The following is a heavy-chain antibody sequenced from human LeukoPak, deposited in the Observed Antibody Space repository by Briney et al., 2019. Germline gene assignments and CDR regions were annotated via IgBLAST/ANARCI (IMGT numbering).Heavy chain of an antibody. CDR1: GGTFSSYA. D-gene: IGHD2-21*02. V-gene: IGHV1-69*13. Sequence: SVKVSCKASGGTFSSYAINWVRQAPGQGLEWMGGIIPIFGTANYAQKFQGRVTITADESTSTAYMELSSLRSEDTAVYYCARDTPAHIVVVTAPDDAFDIWGQGTMVTVSS. CDR3: ARDTPAHIVVVTAPDDAFDI. CDR2: IIPIFGTA. J-gene: IGHJ3*02.